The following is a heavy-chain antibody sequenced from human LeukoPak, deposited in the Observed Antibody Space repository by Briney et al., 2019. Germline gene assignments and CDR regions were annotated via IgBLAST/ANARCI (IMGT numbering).Heavy chain of an antibody. D-gene: IGHD7-27*01. CDR1: GFTFSSYW. Sequence: GGSLRLSCAVSGFTFSSYWMNWVRQAPGKGLEWVANIKQDGSEKYYVDSVKGRFTISRDNAKNSLYLQMNSLRGEDTAVYFCARGHTGNWDHVFDIWGQGTMVTVSS. CDR3: ARGHTGNWDHVFDI. J-gene: IGHJ3*02. V-gene: IGHV3-7*04. CDR2: IKQDGSEK.